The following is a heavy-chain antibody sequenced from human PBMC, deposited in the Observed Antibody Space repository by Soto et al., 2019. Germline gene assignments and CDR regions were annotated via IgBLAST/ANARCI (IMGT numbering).Heavy chain of an antibody. Sequence: QVQLVQSGAEVKKPGSSVKVSCKASGGTFSSYAISWVRQAPGQGLEWMGGIIPIFGTANYAQKFQGRVTITADESTSTAYMELSSLRSEDTAVYYCARDPLIVGATTSGLFDYWGQGTLVTVSS. CDR1: GGTFSSYA. V-gene: IGHV1-69*01. CDR2: IIPIFGTA. J-gene: IGHJ4*02. CDR3: ARDPLIVGATTSGLFDY. D-gene: IGHD1-26*01.